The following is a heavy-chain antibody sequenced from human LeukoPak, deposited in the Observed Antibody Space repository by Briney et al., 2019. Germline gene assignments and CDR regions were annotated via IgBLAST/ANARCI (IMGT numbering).Heavy chain of an antibody. D-gene: IGHD6-13*01. J-gene: IGHJ4*02. CDR3: ARDRGSSSWWIDY. CDR1: GFTISDYY. V-gene: IGHV3-11*04. Sequence: GGSLRLSCAASGFTISDYYLSWIRQAPGKGLEWVSYISSSGSTTYYADSVKGRFTISRDNSKNTLYLQMNSLRAEDTAVYYCARDRGSSSWWIDYWGQGTLVTVSS. CDR2: ISSSGSTT.